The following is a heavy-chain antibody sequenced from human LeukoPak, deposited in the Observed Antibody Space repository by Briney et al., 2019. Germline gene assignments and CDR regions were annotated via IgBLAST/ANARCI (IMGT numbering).Heavy chain of an antibody. CDR3: ARDVGARLPGY. CDR1: GGSISSSSYY. V-gene: IGHV4-39*07. J-gene: IGHJ4*02. D-gene: IGHD6-6*01. Sequence: SETLSLTRTVPGGSISSSSYYWGWIRQPPGKGLEWIGSIYYSGSTYYNPSLKSRVTISVDKSQNQFSLELDSVTAADTAMYYCARDVGARLPGYWGQGILVTVSS. CDR2: IYYSGST.